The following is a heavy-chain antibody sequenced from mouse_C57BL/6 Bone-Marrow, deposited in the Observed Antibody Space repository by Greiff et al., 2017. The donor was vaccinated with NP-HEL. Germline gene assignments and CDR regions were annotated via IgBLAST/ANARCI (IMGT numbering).Heavy chain of an antibody. D-gene: IGHD5-2*01. J-gene: IGHJ2*01. V-gene: IGHV7-3*01. CDR3: ARYRRISLDY. CDR2: IRNKANGYTT. CDR1: GFTFTDYY. Sequence: EVKLVESGGGLVQPGGSLSLSCAASGFTFTDYYMSWVRQPPGKALEWLGFIRNKANGYTTEYSASVKGRFTISRDNSQSILYLQMKALRAEDSATYDCARYRRISLDYWGQGTTLTVAS.